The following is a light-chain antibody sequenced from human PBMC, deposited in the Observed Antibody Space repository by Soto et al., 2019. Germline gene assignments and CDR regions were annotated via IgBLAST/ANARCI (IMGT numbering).Light chain of an antibody. CDR3: ETWDSNTHV. CDR2: LEGSGSY. Sequence: QSVLTQSSSASASLGSSVKLTCTLSSGHSSYIIAWHQQQPGKAPRYLMKLEGSGSYNMGSGVPDRFSGSSSGADRYLTISNLQFEDEADYYCETWDSNTHVFGGGTKLTVL. J-gene: IGLJ3*02. CDR1: SGHSSYI. V-gene: IGLV4-60*02.